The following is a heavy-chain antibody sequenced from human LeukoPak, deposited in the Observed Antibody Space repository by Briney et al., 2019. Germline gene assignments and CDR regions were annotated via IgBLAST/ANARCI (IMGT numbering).Heavy chain of an antibody. CDR1: GFTFSSYG. D-gene: IGHD6-19*01. CDR3: AREESGSSGWYDY. Sequence: GGSLRLSCAASGFTFSSYGMHWVRQAPGKGLEWVAVISYDGSNKFYADSVKGRFTISRDNSKNTLYLQMNSLRAEDTAVYYCAREESGSSGWYDYWGQGTLVTVSS. V-gene: IGHV3-30*03. J-gene: IGHJ4*02. CDR2: ISYDGSNK.